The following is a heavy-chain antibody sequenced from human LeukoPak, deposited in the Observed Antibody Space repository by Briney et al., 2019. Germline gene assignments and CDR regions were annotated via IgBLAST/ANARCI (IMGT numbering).Heavy chain of an antibody. CDR1: GFTFGNSY. V-gene: IGHV3-11*01. CDR2: ISHSGGTI. Sequence: GGSLRLSCAASGFTFGNSYMSWLRQAPGNGLQWVSYISHSGGTIHYADSVKGRFTISRDNAKNSLYLQMDSLRAEVTAVYFCARAPFDTKGYYQAPIRFDAWGQGTLVTVSS. D-gene: IGHD3-22*01. J-gene: IGHJ5*02. CDR3: ARAPFDTKGYYQAPIRFDA.